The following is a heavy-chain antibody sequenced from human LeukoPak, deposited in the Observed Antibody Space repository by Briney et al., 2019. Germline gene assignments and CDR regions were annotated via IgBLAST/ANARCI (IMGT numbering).Heavy chain of an antibody. D-gene: IGHD6-13*01. CDR2: IYHSGST. J-gene: IGHJ5*02. CDR1: GGSISSGYY. Sequence: SETLSLTCTVSGGSISSGYYWGWIRQPPGKGLEWIGSIYHSGSTYYNPSLKSRVTISVDTSKNQFSLKLSSVTAADTAVYYCARHSGRIAAAGTDWFDPWGQGTLVTVSS. V-gene: IGHV4-38-2*02. CDR3: ARHSGRIAAAGTDWFDP.